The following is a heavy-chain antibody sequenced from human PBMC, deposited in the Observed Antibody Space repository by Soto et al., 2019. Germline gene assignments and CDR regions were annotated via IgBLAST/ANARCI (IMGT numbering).Heavy chain of an antibody. Sequence: ESLKISCQCSGYTFSNFWIAWVRQLPGKGLEWMGIIYPGDYETRYSPSFHGKVTISADRSIGTAYLQWSSLEASDSAFYFCARSPRSSPYFDYWGQGALVTVSS. J-gene: IGHJ4*02. D-gene: IGHD6-13*01. CDR2: IYPGDYET. CDR3: ARSPRSSPYFDY. CDR1: GYTFSNFW. V-gene: IGHV5-51*01.